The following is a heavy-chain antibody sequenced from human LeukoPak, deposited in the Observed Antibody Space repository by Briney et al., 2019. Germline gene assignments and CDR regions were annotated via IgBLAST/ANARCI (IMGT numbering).Heavy chain of an antibody. V-gene: IGHV3-48*02. CDR2: ISSSSSTI. CDR1: GFSFSIYG. Sequence: GGSLSLSCAASGFSFSIYGMHWVRQAPGKGLDWVSYISSSSSTIYYADSVKGRFTISRDNAKNSLYLQMNSLRDEDTAVYYCARDSVYGSFFDYWGQGILVTVSS. J-gene: IGHJ4*02. D-gene: IGHD3-10*01. CDR3: ARDSVYGSFFDY.